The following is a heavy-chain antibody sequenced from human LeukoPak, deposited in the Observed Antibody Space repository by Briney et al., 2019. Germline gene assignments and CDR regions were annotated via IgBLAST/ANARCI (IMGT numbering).Heavy chain of an antibody. CDR2: IYHSGST. CDR1: GYSISSGYF. J-gene: IGHJ5*02. V-gene: IGHV4-38-2*02. CDR3: ARIYSSSWFLNWFDP. D-gene: IGHD6-13*01. Sequence: SETLSLTCTVSGYSISSGYFWGWIRPPPGKGLECIGTIYHSGSTYYNPSLKSRVTISVDTPKNQFSLKLNSVTAADTAVYYCARIYSSSWFLNWFDPWGQGTLVTVSS.